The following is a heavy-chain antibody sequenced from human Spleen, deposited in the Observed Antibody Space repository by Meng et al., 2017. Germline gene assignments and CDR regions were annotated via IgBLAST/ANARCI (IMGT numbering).Heavy chain of an antibody. Sequence: GESLKISCAASGFTFSTSAMSWVRQAPGKGLEWVSAINSGGSNTYYADSVNGRFTISRENSKNTLYLQMNSLRAEDTAVYYCAKDREVATHPVDSWGQGTLVTVSS. CDR2: INSGGSNT. CDR1: GFTFSTSA. CDR3: AKDREVATHPVDS. J-gene: IGHJ4*02. V-gene: IGHV3-23*01. D-gene: IGHD1-26*01.